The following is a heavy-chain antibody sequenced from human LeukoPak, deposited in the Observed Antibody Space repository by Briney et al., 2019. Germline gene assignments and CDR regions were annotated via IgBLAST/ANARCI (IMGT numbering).Heavy chain of an antibody. J-gene: IGHJ4*02. CDR3: ARDGVYGGNSGDYFDY. D-gene: IGHD4-23*01. CDR1: GFTFSSYA. CDR2: ISYDGSNK. V-gene: IGHV3-30-3*01. Sequence: AGGSLRLSCAASGFTFSSYAMHWVRQAPGKGLEWVAVISYDGSNKYYADSVKGRFTISRDNSKNTLYLQMNSLRAEDTAVYYCARDGVYGGNSGDYFDYWGQGTLVTVSS.